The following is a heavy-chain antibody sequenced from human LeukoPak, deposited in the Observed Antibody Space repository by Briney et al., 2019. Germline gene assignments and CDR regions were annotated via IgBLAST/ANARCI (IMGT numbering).Heavy chain of an antibody. V-gene: IGHV4-61*02. Sequence: PSETLSLTCTVSGGSISSGSYYWSWLRQPAGKGLEWIGRIYPSGSTSYNPSLKSRVTTSVDTSKNQFSLKLSSVTAADTAVYYCASQPSITMVRGGWFDPWGQGTLVTVSS. CDR2: IYPSGST. J-gene: IGHJ5*02. D-gene: IGHD3-10*01. CDR1: GGSISSGSYY. CDR3: ASQPSITMVRGGWFDP.